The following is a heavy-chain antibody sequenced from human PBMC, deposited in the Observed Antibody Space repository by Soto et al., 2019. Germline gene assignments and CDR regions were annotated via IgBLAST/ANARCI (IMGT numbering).Heavy chain of an antibody. V-gene: IGHV3-23*01. Sequence: GGSLRLSCAASGFGFTFSTSAMSWVRQAPGKGLEWVSTFRGSGSTKYYADSVKGRFTISRDNSKNTLYLQMNSLRAEDTAVYYCARTYGDGPYYFDYWGQGTLVTVSS. CDR3: ARTYGDGPYYFDY. J-gene: IGHJ4*02. CDR2: FRGSGSTK. CDR1: GFGFTFSTSA. D-gene: IGHD4-17*01.